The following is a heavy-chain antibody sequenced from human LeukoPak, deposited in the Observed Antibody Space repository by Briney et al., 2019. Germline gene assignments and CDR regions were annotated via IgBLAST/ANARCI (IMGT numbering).Heavy chain of an antibody. CDR1: GFTFSDYY. V-gene: IGHV3-11*01. J-gene: IGHJ5*02. D-gene: IGHD1-1*01. CDR3: ARDLGGTGTTWNWFDP. Sequence: PGGSVRLSCAASGFTFSDYYISWIRQAPGKGLEWVSYISSSGSTIYYADSVKGRFTISRDNAKNSLYLQMNSLRAEDTAVYYCARDLGGTGTTWNWFDPWGQGTLVTVSS. CDR2: ISSSGSTI.